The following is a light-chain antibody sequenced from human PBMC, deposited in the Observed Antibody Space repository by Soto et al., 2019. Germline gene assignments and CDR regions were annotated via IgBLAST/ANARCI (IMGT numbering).Light chain of an antibody. CDR1: QSVSSY. CDR3: QQRSNWPPYT. Sequence: EIVLTQSPATLSLSPGERATLSCRASQSVSSYLAWYQQKLGQAPRLLIYDASNRATGIPARFSGSGSGTDFPLTISSLEPEDFAVYYCQQRSNWPPYTFGQGTKLEIK. J-gene: IGKJ2*01. CDR2: DAS. V-gene: IGKV3-11*01.